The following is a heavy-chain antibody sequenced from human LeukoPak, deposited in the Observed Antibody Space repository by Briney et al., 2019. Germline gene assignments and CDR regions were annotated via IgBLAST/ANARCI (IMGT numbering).Heavy chain of an antibody. J-gene: IGHJ4*02. V-gene: IGHV3-23*01. CDR1: GFTFSSYA. Sequence: GGSLRLSCAASGFTFSSYAMSWVRQAPGKGLEWVSAISGSGGSTYYADSVKGRFTISRDNSKNTLYLQMNSLRAEDTAVYYCAKGRYYDSSGYLEAYYFDYWGQGTLVTVSS. CDR2: ISGSGGST. CDR3: AKGRYYDSSGYLEAYYFDY. D-gene: IGHD3-22*01.